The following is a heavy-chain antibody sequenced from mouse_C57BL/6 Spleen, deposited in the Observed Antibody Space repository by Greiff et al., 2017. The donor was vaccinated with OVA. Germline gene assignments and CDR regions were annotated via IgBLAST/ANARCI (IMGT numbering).Heavy chain of an antibody. CDR3: AREGFTTVVEGFDY. V-gene: IGHV1-55*01. J-gene: IGHJ2*01. Sequence: VQLQQPGAELVKPGASVKMSCKASGYTFTSYWITWVKQRPGQGLEWIGDIYPGSGSTNYNEKFKSKATLTVDTSSSTAYMQLSSLTSEDSAVYYCAREGFTTVVEGFDYWGQGTTLTVSS. CDR2: IYPGSGST. CDR1: GYTFTSYW. D-gene: IGHD1-1*01.